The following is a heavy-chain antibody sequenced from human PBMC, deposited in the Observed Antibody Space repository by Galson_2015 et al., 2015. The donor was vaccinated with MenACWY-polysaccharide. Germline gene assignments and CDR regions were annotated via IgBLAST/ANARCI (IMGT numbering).Heavy chain of an antibody. J-gene: IGHJ6*02. CDR2: ISYDGSNK. Sequence: SLRLSCAASGFTFSSYGMHWVRQAPGKGLEWVAVISYDGSNKYYADSVKGRFTISRDNSKNTLYLQMNSLRAEDTAVYYCAKDRREFRPKQKYYYYYGMGVWGQGTTVTVSS. V-gene: IGHV3-30*18. D-gene: IGHD1/OR15-1a*01. CDR1: GFTFSSYG. CDR3: AKDRREFRPKQKYYYYYGMGV.